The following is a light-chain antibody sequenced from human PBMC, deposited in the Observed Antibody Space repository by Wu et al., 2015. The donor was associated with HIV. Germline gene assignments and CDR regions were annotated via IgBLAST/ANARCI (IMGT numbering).Light chain of an antibody. J-gene: IGKJ4*01. CDR3: QQYGSSPLT. CDR1: QSVTSSF. CDR2: GVS. V-gene: IGKV3-20*01. Sequence: EIVLTQSPGTLSLSPGERATLSCTASQSVTSSFLAWYQLKPGQAPRLLIFGVSNRATGIPDRFSGSGSGTDFSLTISRLEPEDFAVYYCQQYGSSPLTFGGGTKVE.